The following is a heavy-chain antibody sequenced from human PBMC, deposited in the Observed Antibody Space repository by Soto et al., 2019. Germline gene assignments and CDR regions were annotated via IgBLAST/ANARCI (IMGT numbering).Heavy chain of an antibody. CDR1: GFTFDTYA. Sequence: GGSLRLSCVASGFTFDTYALNWVRQAPGKGLEWVSAIGSSGSTYYADSVKGRFTISRDTPKKTLYLQMNSLRVEDTAKYYCAKGFRSLEWYSLAPFDYWGQGALVTVSS. CDR2: IGSSGST. V-gene: IGHV3-23*01. D-gene: IGHD3-3*01. CDR3: AKGFRSLEWYSLAPFDY. J-gene: IGHJ4*02.